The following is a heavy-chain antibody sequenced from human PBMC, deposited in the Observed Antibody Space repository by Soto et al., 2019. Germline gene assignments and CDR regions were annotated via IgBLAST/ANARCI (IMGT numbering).Heavy chain of an antibody. V-gene: IGHV3-15*01. Sequence: GGSLRLSCAASGFTFSNAWMSWVRQAPGKGLEWVGRIKSKTDGGTTDYPAPVKGRLTISRDDSKNTLYLQMNSLKTEDTAVYYCTTGFSTVTPVDYWGQGTLVTVSS. CDR3: TTGFSTVTPVDY. CDR2: IKSKTDGGTT. J-gene: IGHJ4*02. CDR1: GFTFSNAW. D-gene: IGHD4-17*01.